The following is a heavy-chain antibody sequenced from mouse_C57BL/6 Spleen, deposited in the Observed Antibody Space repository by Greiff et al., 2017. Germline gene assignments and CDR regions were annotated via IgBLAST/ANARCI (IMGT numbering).Heavy chain of an antibody. D-gene: IGHD1-1*01. Sequence: EVQLVESGPGLVKPSQSLSLTCSVTGYSITSGYYWNWIRQFPGNKLEWMGYISYDGSNNYNPSLKNRISITRDTSKNQFFLKLNSVTTEDTATYYCARDRTVEGDYAMDYWGQGTSVTVSS. CDR1: GYSITSGYY. J-gene: IGHJ4*01. CDR3: ARDRTVEGDYAMDY. V-gene: IGHV3-6*01. CDR2: ISYDGSN.